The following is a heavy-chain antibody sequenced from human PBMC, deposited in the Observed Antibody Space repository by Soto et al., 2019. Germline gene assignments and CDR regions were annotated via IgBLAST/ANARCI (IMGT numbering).Heavy chain of an antibody. CDR3: ARDDYGDSEYFQH. D-gene: IGHD4-17*01. J-gene: IGHJ1*01. V-gene: IGHV3-48*01. CDR1: GFTFSSYS. Sequence: EVQLVESGGGLVQPGGSLRLYCAASGFTFSSYSMNWVRQAPGKGLEWVSYISSSSSTIYYADSVKGRFTISRDNAKNSLYLQMNSLRAEDTAVYYCARDDYGDSEYFQHWGQGTLVTVSS. CDR2: ISSSSSTI.